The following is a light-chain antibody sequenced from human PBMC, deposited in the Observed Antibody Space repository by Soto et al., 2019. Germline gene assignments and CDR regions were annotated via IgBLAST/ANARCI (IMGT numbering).Light chain of an antibody. J-gene: IGLJ2*01. V-gene: IGLV2-8*01. Sequence: QSALTQPPSASGSPGQSVTISCTGTSSDVGGYNYVSWYQQHPGKAPKLMIYEVSKRPSGVSDRLSGSKSGNTASPTVSGLQAEDEADYYCSSYAGSNNVIFGGGTKLTVL. CDR1: SSDVGGYNY. CDR2: EVS. CDR3: SSYAGSNNVI.